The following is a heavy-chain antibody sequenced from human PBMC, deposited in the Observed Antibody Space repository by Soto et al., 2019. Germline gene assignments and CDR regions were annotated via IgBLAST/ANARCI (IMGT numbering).Heavy chain of an antibody. J-gene: IGHJ4*02. V-gene: IGHV3-7*01. D-gene: IGHD1-1*01. CDR3: AREKRANCYFDY. CDR2: IKQDGSEK. CDR1: GFTFSSYW. Sequence: EVQLVESGGGLVQTGGSLRLSCAASGFTFSSYWMSWVRQAPGKGLEWVANIKQDGSEKYYVDSVNGRFTISRDNAKNSLYLQVNSLRVEDTAVYYCAREKRANCYFDYWCQGTLVTVSS.